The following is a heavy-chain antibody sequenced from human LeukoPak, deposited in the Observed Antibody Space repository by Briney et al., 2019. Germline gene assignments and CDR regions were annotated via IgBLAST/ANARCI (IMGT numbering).Heavy chain of an antibody. J-gene: IGHJ6*03. CDR1: GFTFSSYA. CDR2: ISYDGSNK. Sequence: GGSLRLSCAASGFTFSSYAMHWVRQAPGKGLEWVAVISYDGSNKYYADSVKGRFTISRDNAKNTLYLQMNSLRAEDTAVYYCARPFYDSKSLIPKPYYMDVWGKGTTVTVSS. V-gene: IGHV3-30*04. CDR3: ARPFYDSKSLIPKPYYMDV. D-gene: IGHD3-22*01.